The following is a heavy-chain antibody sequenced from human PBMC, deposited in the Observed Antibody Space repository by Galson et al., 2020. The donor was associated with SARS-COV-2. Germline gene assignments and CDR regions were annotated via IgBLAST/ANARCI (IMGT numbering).Heavy chain of an antibody. Sequence: ASVKVSCKASGYTFIENYLVWVPQAPGQGLDWMGWINPKSGDTNYAQTFQGRVTLTRDTSIGTAYMELSGLTSDDKAVYYCARNGGGLGYWGQGTLVTVSS. J-gene: IGHJ4*02. CDR2: INPKSGDT. CDR3: ARNGGGLGY. V-gene: IGHV1-2*02. CDR1: GYTFIENY.